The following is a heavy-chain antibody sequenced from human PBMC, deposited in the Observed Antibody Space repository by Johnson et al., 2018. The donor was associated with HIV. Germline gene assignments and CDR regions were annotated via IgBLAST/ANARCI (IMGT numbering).Heavy chain of an antibody. CDR1: GFTFSSYA. Sequence: QVQLVESGGGVVQPGRSLRLSCAASGFTFSSYAMHWVRQAPGKGLEWVAVISYDGSNKYYAASVKGRFTIPRDNSKNTLYLQMNSLRAEDTAVYYCARDRVYGSGGSCYHSGAFDIWGQGTMVTVSS. V-gene: IGHV3-30-3*01. J-gene: IGHJ3*02. CDR3: ARDRVYGSGGSCYHSGAFDI. D-gene: IGHD2-15*01. CDR2: ISYDGSNK.